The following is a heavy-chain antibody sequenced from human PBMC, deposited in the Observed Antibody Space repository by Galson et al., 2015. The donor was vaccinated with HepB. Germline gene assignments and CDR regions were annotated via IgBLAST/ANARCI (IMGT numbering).Heavy chain of an antibody. CDR3: ARDGAPMVRGVMDV. D-gene: IGHD3-10*01. Sequence: SVKVSCKASGYTFTGYYMHWVRQAPGQGLEWMGWINPNSGGTNYAQKFQGWVTMTRDTSISTAYMELSRLRSDDTAVYYCARDGAPMVRGVMDVWGQGTTVTVSS. V-gene: IGHV1-2*04. J-gene: IGHJ6*02. CDR1: GYTFTGYY. CDR2: INPNSGGT.